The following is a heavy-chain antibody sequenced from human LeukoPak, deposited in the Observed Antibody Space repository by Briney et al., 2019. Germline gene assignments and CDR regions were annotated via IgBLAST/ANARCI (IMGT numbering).Heavy chain of an antibody. CDR2: IYYSGST. D-gene: IGHD3-16*02. CDR1: GGSISSGDYY. Sequence: PSETLSLTCTVSGGSISSGDYYWSWIRQPPGTGLEWIGYIYYSGSTYYKSSLRSRLIISVDTSKNQFSLKLSSVTAADTAVYYCARDRYGQRIFDYWGQGTLVTVSS. V-gene: IGHV4-30-4*01. J-gene: IGHJ4*02. CDR3: ARDRYGQRIFDY.